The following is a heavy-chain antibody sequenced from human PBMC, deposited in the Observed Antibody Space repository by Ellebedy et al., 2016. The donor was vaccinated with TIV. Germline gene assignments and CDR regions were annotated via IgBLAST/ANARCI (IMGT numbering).Heavy chain of an antibody. CDR2: ISYDGSNK. Sequence: SCKASGGTFSNYAISWVRQAPGKGLEWVALISYDGSNKYFADSVQGRFTISRDNSQNTLYLLMNSLRGDDTAIYYCARALNHVDTVSTAPLDCWGQGTLVTVSS. CDR3: ARALNHVDTVSTAPLDC. V-gene: IGHV3-30*04. CDR1: GGTFSNYA. J-gene: IGHJ4*02. D-gene: IGHD5/OR15-5a*01.